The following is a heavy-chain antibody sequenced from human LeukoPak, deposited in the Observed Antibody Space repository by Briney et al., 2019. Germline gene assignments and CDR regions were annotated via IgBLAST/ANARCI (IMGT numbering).Heavy chain of an antibody. CDR2: IIWNGVSS. D-gene: IGHD5-18*01. V-gene: IGHV3-20*04. CDR1: GFTFDDYS. Sequence: GGSLILSCAASGFTFDDYSMSWVRQPPGKGLEWVSGIIWNGVSSGYADSVKGRFTISRDNAKNSLYLQMNNLRVEDTAVYYCARDFYGYQLFDYWGQGTLVTVSS. J-gene: IGHJ4*02. CDR3: ARDFYGYQLFDY.